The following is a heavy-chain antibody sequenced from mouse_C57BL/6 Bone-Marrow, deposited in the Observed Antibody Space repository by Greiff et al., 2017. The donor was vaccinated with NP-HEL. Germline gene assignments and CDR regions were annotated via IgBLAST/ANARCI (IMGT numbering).Heavy chain of an antibody. CDR3: ARESYWYFDV. V-gene: IGHV1-50*01. CDR1: GYTFTSYW. J-gene: IGHJ1*03. Sequence: QVQLKQPGAELVKPGASVKLSCKASGYTFTSYWMQWVKQRPGQGLEWIGEIDPSDSYTNYNQKFKGKATLTVDTSSSTAYMHLSSLTSEDSAVYYCARESYWYFDVWGTGTTVTVSS. CDR2: IDPSDSYT.